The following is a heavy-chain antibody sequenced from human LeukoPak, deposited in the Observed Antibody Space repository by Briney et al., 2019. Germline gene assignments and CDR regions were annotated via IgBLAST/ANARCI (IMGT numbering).Heavy chain of an antibody. Sequence: PGGSLRLSCAASGFTFSSYAMSWVRQAPGKGLEWVSGINWNGGSTGYADSVKGRFTISRDNAKNSLYLQMNSLRAEDTALYYCARGIIAVAVGYMDVWGKGTTVTVSS. CDR3: ARGIIAVAVGYMDV. D-gene: IGHD6-19*01. CDR2: INWNGGST. J-gene: IGHJ6*03. CDR1: GFTFSSYA. V-gene: IGHV3-20*04.